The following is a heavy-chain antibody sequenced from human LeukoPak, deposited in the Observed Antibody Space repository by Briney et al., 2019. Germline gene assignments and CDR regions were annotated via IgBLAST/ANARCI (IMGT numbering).Heavy chain of an antibody. J-gene: IGHJ4*02. V-gene: IGHV4-39*01. CDR3: ARQGDIAMVYY. Sequence: SETLSLTCTVSGGSISSSSYYWGWIRQPPGKGLEWIGSIYYSGSTYYNPSLKSRVTISVDTSKNQFSLKLSSVTAADTAVYYCARQGDIAMVYYWGQGTLVTVSS. CDR1: GGSISSSSYY. CDR2: IYYSGST. D-gene: IGHD5-18*01.